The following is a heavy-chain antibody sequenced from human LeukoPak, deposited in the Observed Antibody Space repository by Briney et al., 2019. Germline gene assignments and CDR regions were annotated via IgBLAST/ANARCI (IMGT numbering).Heavy chain of an antibody. CDR3: ARENSGTYPGFLDC. CDR2: IGSSSNYM. J-gene: IGHJ4*02. Sequence: GGSLRLSCAASGFTFSAFSMNWVRQAPGKGLEWVSFIGSSSNYMSYSDSVKGRFTISRDNAKNSLYLQMNGLRAEDTAVYYCARENSGTYPGFLDCWGQGTLVTVSS. V-gene: IGHV3-21*01. CDR1: GFTFSAFS. D-gene: IGHD1-26*01.